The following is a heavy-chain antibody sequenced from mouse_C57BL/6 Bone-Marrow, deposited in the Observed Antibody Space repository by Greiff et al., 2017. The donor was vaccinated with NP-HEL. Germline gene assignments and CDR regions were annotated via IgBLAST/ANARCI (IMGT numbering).Heavy chain of an antibody. CDR2: ISSGGDYI. J-gene: IGHJ2*01. Sequence: EVQGVESGEGLVKPGGSLKLSCAASGFTFSSYAMSWVRQTPEKRLEWVAYISSGGDYIYYADTVKGRFTIARDNARNTLYLQMSSLKSEDTAMYYCTRDITGYFDYWGQGTTLTVSS. V-gene: IGHV5-9-1*02. D-gene: IGHD1-1*01. CDR3: TRDITGYFDY. CDR1: GFTFSSYA.